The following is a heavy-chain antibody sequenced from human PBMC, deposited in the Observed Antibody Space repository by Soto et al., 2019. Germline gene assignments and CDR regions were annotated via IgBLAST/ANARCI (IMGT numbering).Heavy chain of an antibody. D-gene: IGHD2-21*02. V-gene: IGHV1-69*12. CDR1: GGTFSSYA. Sequence: QVKLVQSGAEVKKPGSSVKVSCKASGGTFSSYAISWVRQAPGQGLEWMGGIIPILGTANYAQKFQGRVTIPAYESTSTVYMELSSLRSEDTAVYYCARHNMVVTAIPVDYYYGMDVWGQGTTVTVSS. J-gene: IGHJ6*02. CDR2: IIPILGTA. CDR3: ARHNMVVTAIPVDYYYGMDV.